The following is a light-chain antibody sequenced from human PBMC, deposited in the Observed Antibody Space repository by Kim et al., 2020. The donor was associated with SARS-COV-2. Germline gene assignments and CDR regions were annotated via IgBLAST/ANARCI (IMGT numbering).Light chain of an antibody. CDR1: SSNIGAHYD. J-gene: IGLJ1*01. Sequence: QSVLTQPPSVSGAPGQGVTISCTGSSSNIGAHYDVHWYQQLPGAAPKLLIFGNSHRPSGVPDRFSGSKSGASASLAISGLQAEDEADYYCQSYDISLSVYFFGGGTKVTVL. V-gene: IGLV1-40*01. CDR3: QSYDISLSVYF. CDR2: GNS.